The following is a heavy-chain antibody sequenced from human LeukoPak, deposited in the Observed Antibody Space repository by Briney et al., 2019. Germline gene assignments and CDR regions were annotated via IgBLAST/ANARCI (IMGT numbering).Heavy chain of an antibody. D-gene: IGHD5-12*01. Sequence: GGSLRLSCAASGFTFSSYSMNWVRQAPGKGLEWVSFISSGSSTIYYADSVKGRFTISRDNAKNLLYLQMNSLRAEDTAVYYCASNIVVTPDSRDYWGQGTLVTVSS. V-gene: IGHV3-48*01. CDR3: ASNIVVTPDSRDY. J-gene: IGHJ4*02. CDR2: ISSGSSTI. CDR1: GFTFSSYS.